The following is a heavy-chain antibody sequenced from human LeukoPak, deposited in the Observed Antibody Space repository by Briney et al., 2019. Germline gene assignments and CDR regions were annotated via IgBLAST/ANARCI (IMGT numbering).Heavy chain of an antibody. Sequence: SETLSLTCTVSGGSISSYYWSWIRQPPGKGLEWIGYIYYSGSTNYNPSLKSRVTISVDTSKNQFSLKLSSVTAADTAVYYCARDLYSSSWLNYFDYWRQGTLVTVSS. J-gene: IGHJ4*02. CDR1: GGSISSYY. D-gene: IGHD6-13*01. V-gene: IGHV4-59*01. CDR2: IYYSGST. CDR3: ARDLYSSSWLNYFDY.